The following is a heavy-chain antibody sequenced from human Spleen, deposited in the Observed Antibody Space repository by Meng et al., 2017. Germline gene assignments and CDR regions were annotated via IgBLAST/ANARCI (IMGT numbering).Heavy chain of an antibody. Sequence: QGQLVQSGAEVKMPGASVRVSCKASGYTFITYNICWVRQAPGQGLEWMGWISGDSGNTNYAQNFQGRITMTRDTSTNTAYMELGSLTSDDTAVYYCARLTKPNTGSYGFDFWGQGTLVTVSS. CDR1: GYTFITYN. D-gene: IGHD1-26*01. CDR3: ARLTKPNTGSYGFDF. V-gene: IGHV1-18*01. CDR2: ISGDSGNT. J-gene: IGHJ4*02.